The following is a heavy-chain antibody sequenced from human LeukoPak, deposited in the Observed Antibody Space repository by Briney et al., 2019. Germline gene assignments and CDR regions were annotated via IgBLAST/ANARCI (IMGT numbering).Heavy chain of an antibody. V-gene: IGHV4-39*07. CDR3: ARERFRWFSVVHLVDENWFDP. CDR1: GASISGSGYY. D-gene: IGHD4-23*01. CDR2: IYYTGST. J-gene: IGHJ5*02. Sequence: PSETLSLTCAVSGASISGSGYYLGWIRQPPGKGLEWIGNIYYTGSTYYNASLQSRVTISIDMSKNQFSLKLTSVTAADTAVYYCARERFRWFSVVHLVDENWFDPWGQGTLVIVSS.